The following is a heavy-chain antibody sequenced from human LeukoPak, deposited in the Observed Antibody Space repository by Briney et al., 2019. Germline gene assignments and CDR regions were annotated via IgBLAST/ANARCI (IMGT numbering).Heavy chain of an antibody. D-gene: IGHD3-16*01. V-gene: IGHV4-39*07. Sequence: SETLSLTCTVSGGSFSSSSYYWGWIRQPPGKGLEWIGSIYYSGSTYYNPPLKSRVTISVDTSKNQFSLKLSSVTAADTAVYYCARGVWHAFDIWGQGTMVTVSS. CDR1: GGSFSSSSYY. J-gene: IGHJ3*02. CDR3: ARGVWHAFDI. CDR2: IYYSGST.